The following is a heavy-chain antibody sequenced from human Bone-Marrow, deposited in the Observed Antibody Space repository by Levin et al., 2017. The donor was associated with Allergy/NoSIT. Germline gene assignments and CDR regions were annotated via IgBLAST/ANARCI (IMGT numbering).Heavy chain of an antibody. CDR3: AKDTAAGRAVRGFDH. Sequence: PGGSLRLSCVASGFTFDDYAIHWVRQTPGKGLEWVSGITWNSGTIAYADSVKGRFTISRDNAKNSVYLQMNSLRVEDTALYYCAKDTAAGRAVRGFDHWRRGTPVTVSS. D-gene: IGHD3-10*01. V-gene: IGHV3-9*01. CDR1: GFTFDDYA. J-gene: IGHJ4*01. CDR2: ITWNSGTI.